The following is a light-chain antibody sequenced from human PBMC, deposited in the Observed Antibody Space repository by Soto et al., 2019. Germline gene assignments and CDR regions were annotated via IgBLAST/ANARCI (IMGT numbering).Light chain of an antibody. J-gene: IGKJ1*01. CDR3: QQYNTYPRT. Sequence: DIQMTQSPSTLSASVGDRVTITCRASQSISSWLAWYQQNPGKAPKLLIYKASSLESGVPSRFSGSGTGTDFTLTISSLQPDDFAAYYCQQYNTYPRTFGLGTKVEIK. V-gene: IGKV1-5*03. CDR1: QSISSW. CDR2: KAS.